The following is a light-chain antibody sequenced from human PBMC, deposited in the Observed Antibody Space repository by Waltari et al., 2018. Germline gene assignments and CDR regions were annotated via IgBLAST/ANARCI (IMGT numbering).Light chain of an antibody. CDR2: AAS. CDR3: QQSDSTPYT. V-gene: IGKV1-39*01. Sequence: DIQMTQSPSSLSASVGDRVTITCRASQSISSYLNWYQQKPGQAPKLLSDAASSLQSGVPSRFSGSGSGTDCSLTISRLQPEEFSTYVGQQSDSTPYTLGQGTKLESK. CDR1: QSISSY. J-gene: IGKJ2*01.